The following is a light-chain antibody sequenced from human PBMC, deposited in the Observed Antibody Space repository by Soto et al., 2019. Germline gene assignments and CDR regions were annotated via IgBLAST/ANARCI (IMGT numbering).Light chain of an antibody. Sequence: EIVMTQSPATLSVSPGERATLSCRASQSVSSNLDWYQQKPGQAPRLLIYGASTRATGIPARFSGSGSGTEFTLTISSLQSEDFEVYYCQQYNNWPPWTFGQETKVEIK. J-gene: IGKJ1*01. CDR2: GAS. V-gene: IGKV3-15*01. CDR1: QSVSSN. CDR3: QQYNNWPPWT.